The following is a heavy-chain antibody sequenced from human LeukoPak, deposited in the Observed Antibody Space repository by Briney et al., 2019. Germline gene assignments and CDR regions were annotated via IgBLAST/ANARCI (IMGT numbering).Heavy chain of an antibody. Sequence: GGSLRLSCAASGFTFSSYAMSWVRQAPGKGLEWVSAISGSGGSTYYADSVKGRFTISRDNSKNTLYLQMNSLRAEDTAVYYCAKGTGSFLDYYYYYMDVWGKGTRSPSP. CDR2: ISGSGGST. V-gene: IGHV3-23*01. CDR1: GFTFSSYA. D-gene: IGHD6-13*01. CDR3: AKGTGSFLDYYYYYMDV. J-gene: IGHJ6*03.